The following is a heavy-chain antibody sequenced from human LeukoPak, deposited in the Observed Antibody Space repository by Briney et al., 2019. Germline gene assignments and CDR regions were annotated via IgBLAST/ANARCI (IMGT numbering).Heavy chain of an antibody. J-gene: IGHJ5*02. CDR3: AGRGNYYDTSQSDP. CDR2: VYHSGST. D-gene: IGHD3-22*01. CDR1: GYSISSGYY. V-gene: IGHV4-38-2*01. Sequence: SETLSLTCAVSGYSISSGYYWGWIRQPPGKGLEWIGSVYHSGSTYYNPSLKSRVTISVDTSKNQFSLKLSSVTAADTAVYYCAGRGNYYDTSQSDPWGQGTLVTVSS.